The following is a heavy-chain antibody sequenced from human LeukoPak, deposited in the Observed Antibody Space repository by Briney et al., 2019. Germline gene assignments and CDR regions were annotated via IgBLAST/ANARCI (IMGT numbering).Heavy chain of an antibody. CDR3: ARDMGGYFDL. CDR2: ISSSGSTI. Sequence: GGSLRLSCAASGFTFSSYSMHWVRQVPGKGLEWVSYISSSGSTIYYADSVKGRFTISRDNAKNSLYLQMNSLRAEDTAVYYCARDMGGYFDLWGRGTLVTVSS. CDR1: GFTFSSYS. D-gene: IGHD1-26*01. J-gene: IGHJ2*01. V-gene: IGHV3-48*01.